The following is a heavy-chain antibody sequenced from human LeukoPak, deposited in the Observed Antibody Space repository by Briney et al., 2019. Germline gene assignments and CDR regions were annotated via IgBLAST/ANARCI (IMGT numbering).Heavy chain of an antibody. J-gene: IGHJ3*02. V-gene: IGHV1-18*01. D-gene: IGHD1-26*01. CDR2: ISTSNSLT. CDR1: GYTFSSYG. Sequence: GASVKVSCKASGYTFSSYGISWGRQAPGQGLEWVGGISTSNSLTRYPEKFQDRVTLTTDPSTSTAYMELRSLRSDDAAVYYCARPTASYDTLDIWGQGTRVTVSS. CDR3: ARPTASYDTLDI.